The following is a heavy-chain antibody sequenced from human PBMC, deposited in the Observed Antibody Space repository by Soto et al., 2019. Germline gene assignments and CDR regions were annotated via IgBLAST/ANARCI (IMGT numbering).Heavy chain of an antibody. CDR2: ISYDGSNK. V-gene: IGHV3-30-3*01. J-gene: IGHJ6*02. CDR1: GFTFSSYA. Sequence: GGSLRLSCAASGFTFSSYAMHWVRQAPGKGLEWVAVISYDGSNKYYADSVKGRFTISRDNSKNTLYLQMNSLRAEDTAVYYCASPACSSTSCYGSLNYYYGMDVWGQGTTVTAP. CDR3: ASPACSSTSCYGSLNYYYGMDV. D-gene: IGHD2-2*01.